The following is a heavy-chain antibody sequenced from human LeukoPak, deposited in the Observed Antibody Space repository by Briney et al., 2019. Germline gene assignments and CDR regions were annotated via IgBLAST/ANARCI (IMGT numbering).Heavy chain of an antibody. V-gene: IGHV4-59*01. Sequence: SETLSLTCTVSGGSISSYSWSWIRQPLGQGLEWIGYIYYSGSTNYNPSLKSRVTISLDTSKNQFSLKLSSVTAADTAVYYCARGQAHRYSGSLSDAFDIWGQGTMVTVSS. CDR3: ARGQAHRYSGSLSDAFDI. CDR2: IYYSGST. J-gene: IGHJ3*02. D-gene: IGHD1-26*01. CDR1: GGSISSYS.